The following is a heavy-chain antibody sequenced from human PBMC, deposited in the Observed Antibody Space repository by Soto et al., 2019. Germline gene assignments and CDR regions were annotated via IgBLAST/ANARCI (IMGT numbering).Heavy chain of an antibody. D-gene: IGHD3-10*01. CDR1: GGTFSTFG. V-gene: IGHV1-69*13. CDR2: IIPFFGTA. CDR3: ARTAPMDAGDKYYYGF. J-gene: IGHJ4*02. Sequence: SVKVSCKASGGTFSTFGISWVRQAPGQGLEWMGGIIPFFGTAKYSQKFEDRITITADESTNTVYMDLRSLTSEDTAIYYCARTAPMDAGDKYYYGFWGQGALVTVSS.